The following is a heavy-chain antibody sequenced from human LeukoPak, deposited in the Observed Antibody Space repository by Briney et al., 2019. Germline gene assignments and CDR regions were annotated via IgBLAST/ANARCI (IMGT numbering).Heavy chain of an antibody. CDR1: GYTFTSYG. D-gene: IGHD3-10*01. CDR3: ARDGSGVWFDY. CDR2: INAYNGDT. Sequence: GASVKVSCKASGYTFTSYGISWVRQAPGQGLEWMAWINAYNGDTNYAQKFQGRVTLTTDTSTSTAYMELMSLRSDDTAVYYCARDGSGVWFDYWGQGTLVTVSS. V-gene: IGHV1-18*01. J-gene: IGHJ4*02.